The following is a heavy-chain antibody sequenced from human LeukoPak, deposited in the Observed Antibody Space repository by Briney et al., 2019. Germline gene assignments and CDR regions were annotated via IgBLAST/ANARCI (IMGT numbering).Heavy chain of an antibody. CDR2: IYYSGRT. V-gene: IGHV4-39*01. CDR1: GDSVSRSDSY. J-gene: IGHJ1*01. Sequence: PSETLSPTCSVSGDSVSRSDSYWDWIRQPPGKGLEWIGTIYYSGRTYYSPSLKSRVTMSVDPSNNQFSLNLRSVTAADTAVYYCARRRYYDGSGYLEWGQGTLLSVSS. CDR3: ARRRYYDGSGYLE. D-gene: IGHD3-22*01.